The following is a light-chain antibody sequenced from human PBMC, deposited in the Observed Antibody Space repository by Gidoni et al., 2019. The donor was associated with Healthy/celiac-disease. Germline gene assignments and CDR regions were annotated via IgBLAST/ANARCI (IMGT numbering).Light chain of an antibody. Sequence: ELVLTQSPATLSLSPGERATLSCRASQSFSSYLAWYQQKPGQAPRLLIYAASNRATGIPARFSGSGSGTDCTLSISSLEPEDFAVYYCQQRSNGPWTFGQGTKVEIK. J-gene: IGKJ1*01. CDR2: AAS. CDR3: QQRSNGPWT. V-gene: IGKV3-11*01. CDR1: QSFSSY.